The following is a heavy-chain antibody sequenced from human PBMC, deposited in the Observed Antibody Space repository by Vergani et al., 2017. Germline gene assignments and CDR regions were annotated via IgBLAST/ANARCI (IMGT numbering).Heavy chain of an antibody. CDR2: IDWDDDK. J-gene: IGHJ3*02. D-gene: IGHD2-15*01. CDR1: GFSLSTSGMR. Sequence: QVTLKESGPALVKPTQTLSLTCTFAGFSLSTSGMRVSWIRQPPGKALEWLARIDWDDDKFYSTSLKTRLTISKDTSKNQVVLTMTNMDTVDTATYYCARIAVGDAFDIWGQGTMVTVSS. V-gene: IGHV2-70*04. CDR3: ARIAVGDAFDI.